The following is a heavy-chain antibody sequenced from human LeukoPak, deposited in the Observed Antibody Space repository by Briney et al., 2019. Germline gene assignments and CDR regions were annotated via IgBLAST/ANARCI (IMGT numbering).Heavy chain of an antibody. Sequence: GESLQISCKGSGYSFTSYWIGWVRQMPGKGLEWMGIIYPGDSDTRYSPSFQGQVTISADKSISTAYLQWSSLKASDTAMYYCTRQRGYSYGYAAYWGQGTLVTVSS. CDR3: TRQRGYSYGYAAY. J-gene: IGHJ4*02. D-gene: IGHD5-18*01. V-gene: IGHV5-51*01. CDR1: GYSFTSYW. CDR2: IYPGDSDT.